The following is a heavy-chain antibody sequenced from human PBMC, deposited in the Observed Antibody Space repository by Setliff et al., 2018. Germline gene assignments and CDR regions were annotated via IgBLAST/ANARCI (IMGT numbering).Heavy chain of an antibody. CDR2: INPDAGET. Sequence: PGGSLRLSCSVSGFTFSNYWMDWVRQAPGKGLEWVANINPDAGETYYLDSVEGRFTISRDNSKNLLYLQMNSLRPDDTAVYYCAKYFLEVVIALHGMDVWGQGTTVTVSS. CDR1: GFTFSNYW. CDR3: AKYFLEVVIALHGMDV. D-gene: IGHD2-21*01. J-gene: IGHJ6*02. V-gene: IGHV3-7*01.